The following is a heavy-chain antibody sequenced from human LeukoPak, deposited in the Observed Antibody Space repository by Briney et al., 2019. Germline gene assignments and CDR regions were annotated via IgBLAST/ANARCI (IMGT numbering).Heavy chain of an antibody. Sequence: ASVKVSCKASGYTFRSCGVSWIRQAPGQGLEWMGSISIYNGNTKYAENFQGRVTMTTDTSTSTAYMELSLRSDDTAMYYCARDQYDSVWGSYRPYFDFWGQGTLVTVSS. V-gene: IGHV1-18*01. CDR3: ARDQYDSVWGSYRPYFDF. CDR1: GYTFRSCG. CDR2: ISIYNGNT. J-gene: IGHJ4*02. D-gene: IGHD3-16*02.